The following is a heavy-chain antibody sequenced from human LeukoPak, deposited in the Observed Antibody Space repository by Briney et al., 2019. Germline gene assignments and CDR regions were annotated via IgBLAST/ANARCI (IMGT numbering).Heavy chain of an antibody. D-gene: IGHD3-10*01. CDR2: ISWNSGSI. V-gene: IGHV3-9*01. Sequence: PGGSLRLSCAASGFTFDDYAMHWVRQAPGKGLEWVSGISWNSGSIGYADSVKGRFTISRDNAKNSLYLQMNSLRAEDTALYYCAKDIGTGFGELVFDYWGQGTLVTVSS. J-gene: IGHJ4*02. CDR3: AKDIGTGFGELVFDY. CDR1: GFTFDDYA.